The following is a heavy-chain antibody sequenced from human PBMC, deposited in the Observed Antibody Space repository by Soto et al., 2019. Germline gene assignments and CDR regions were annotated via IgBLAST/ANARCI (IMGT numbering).Heavy chain of an antibody. CDR1: GFTFYTAW. CDR2: IKSKNDGETT. J-gene: IGHJ5*02. D-gene: IGHD3-3*01. CDR3: VTDTRGS. V-gene: IGHV3-15*07. Sequence: EVQLVESGGDLVKPGGSLRLSCAASGFTFYTAWLNWVSQAPGKGLEWVGHIKSKNDGETTDYAAPVKGRFTISRDDSINTLYLQMNSLKTDDTAVYYCVTDTRGSWGQGTLVTVSS.